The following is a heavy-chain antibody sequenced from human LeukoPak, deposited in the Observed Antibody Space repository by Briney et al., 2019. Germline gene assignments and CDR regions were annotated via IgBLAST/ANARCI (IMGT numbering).Heavy chain of an antibody. Sequence: QASETLSLTCAVYGGSFSGCYWSWTRQPPGKVLEWIGEINHSGSTNYNPSLKSRVTISVDTSKNQFSLKLSSVTAADTAVYYCARMGYYDSSGYYLDYWGQGTLVTVSS. V-gene: IGHV4-34*01. J-gene: IGHJ4*02. D-gene: IGHD3-22*01. CDR1: GGSFSGCY. CDR2: INHSGST. CDR3: ARMGYYDSSGYYLDY.